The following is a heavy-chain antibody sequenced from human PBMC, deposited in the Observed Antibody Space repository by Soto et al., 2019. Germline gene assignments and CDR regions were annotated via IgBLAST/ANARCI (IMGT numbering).Heavy chain of an antibody. V-gene: IGHV4-30-4*01. Sequence: PSETLSLTCTVSGGSISSGDYYWSWIRQPPGKGLEWIGYISYSGSTYYNPSLKSRITISVDTSKTQFSLILSSVTAADTAVFYCAREVNNYYGMDVWGQGTTVTVSS. J-gene: IGHJ6*02. CDR2: ISYSGST. CDR3: AREVNNYYGMDV. CDR1: GGSISSGDYY.